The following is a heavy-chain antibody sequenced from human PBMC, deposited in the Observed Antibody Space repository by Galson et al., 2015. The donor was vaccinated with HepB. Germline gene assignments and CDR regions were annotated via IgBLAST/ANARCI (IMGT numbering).Heavy chain of an antibody. Sequence: SLRLSCAASGFTFSSYAMTWVRQAPGKGLECVSTISGSDGSTYYADSVKGRFTISRDNSRNTLFLQMNSLRAEDTAVYYCAKYRDFWSGSRGNFDYWGQGTLVTVSS. J-gene: IGHJ4*02. CDR1: GFTFSSYA. V-gene: IGHV3-23*01. D-gene: IGHD3-3*01. CDR2: ISGSDGST. CDR3: AKYRDFWSGSRGNFDY.